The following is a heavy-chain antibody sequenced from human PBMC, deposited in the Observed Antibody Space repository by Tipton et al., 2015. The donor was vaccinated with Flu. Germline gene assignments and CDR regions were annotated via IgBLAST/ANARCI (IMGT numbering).Heavy chain of an antibody. J-gene: IGHJ4*02. Sequence: GLVKPSETLSLTCAVSGYSISSGYSWGWVRQPPGKGLEWIGYIYHTAAFHNPSLKSRVTISLDRSKNQFSLKLNSVTAADTAVYYCARGQWLAGKSFDYWGQGTLVTVSS. CDR2: IYHTAA. V-gene: IGHV4-38-2*01. CDR3: ARGQWLAGKSFDY. D-gene: IGHD6-19*01. CDR1: GYSISSGYS.